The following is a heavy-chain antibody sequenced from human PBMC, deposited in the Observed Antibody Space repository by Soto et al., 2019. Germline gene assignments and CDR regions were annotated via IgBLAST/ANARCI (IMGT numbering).Heavy chain of an antibody. V-gene: IGHV2-5*02. D-gene: IGHD4-17*01. J-gene: IGHJ4*02. CDR2: IYWDDDK. Sequence: GLDLEWRALIYWDDDKRYSPSLKSRLTITEDTSKNQVVLTMTNMDPVDTATSYCAHRQRTVYFDYWGQGTLVTVSS. CDR3: AHRQRTVYFDY.